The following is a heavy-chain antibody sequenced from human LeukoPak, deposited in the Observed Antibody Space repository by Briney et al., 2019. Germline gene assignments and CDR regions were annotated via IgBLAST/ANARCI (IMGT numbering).Heavy chain of an antibody. CDR1: GFTFSSYA. CDR2: ISYDGSNK. J-gene: IGHJ6*02. V-gene: IGHV3-30-3*01. Sequence: GGSLRLSCAASGFTFSSYAMHWVRQAPGKGLEWVAVISYDGSNKYYADSVKGRFTISRDNSKNTLYLQMNSLRAEDTAVYYCGKLDYYGMDVWGQGTTDTVSS. CDR3: GKLDYYGMDV.